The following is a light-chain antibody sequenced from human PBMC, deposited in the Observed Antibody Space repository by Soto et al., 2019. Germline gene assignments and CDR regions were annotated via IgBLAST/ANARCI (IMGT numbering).Light chain of an antibody. V-gene: IGKV1-33*01. CDR1: QYISNF. J-gene: IGKJ4*01. Sequence: VQLTQSPSYLSASVGDRVTITCHASQYISNFLNWYQQRPGKAPKLLXXDAXNLQTGVPSRFSGGGSGTHFTLTISSLQPEDVAKDYWQLDDSLPLLTFGGGTNVDIK. CDR2: DAX. CDR3: QLDDSLPLLT.